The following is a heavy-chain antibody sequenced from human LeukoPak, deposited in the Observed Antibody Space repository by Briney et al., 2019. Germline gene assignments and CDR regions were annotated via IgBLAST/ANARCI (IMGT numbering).Heavy chain of an antibody. CDR3: ARAYYYGSGSYYAQNWFDL. CDR1: GFTFSSYW. CDR2: INSDGSST. D-gene: IGHD3-10*01. V-gene: IGHV3-74*01. J-gene: IGHJ5*02. Sequence: GGSLRLSCAASGFTFSSYWMHWVRQAPGKGLVWVSRINSDGSSTSYADSVKGRFTISRDNAKNTLYLQMNSLRAEDTAVYYCARAYYYGSGSYYAQNWFDLWGQGTLVTVSS.